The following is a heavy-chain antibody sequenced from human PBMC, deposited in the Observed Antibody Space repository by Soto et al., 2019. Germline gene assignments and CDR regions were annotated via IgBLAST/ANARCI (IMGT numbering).Heavy chain of an antibody. CDR1: GFTFSSSG. CDR3: TTNRMVGAVDY. D-gene: IGHD1-26*01. CDR2: VSSDGSST. V-gene: IGHV3-74*01. Sequence: GGSLRLSCAASGFTFSSSGMNWVRQAPGKGLVWVSRVSSDGSSTNYADSVEGRFTISRDNAKNTLYLQMDSLRAEDTAVYYCTTNRMVGAVDYWGQGTLVTVSS. J-gene: IGHJ4*02.